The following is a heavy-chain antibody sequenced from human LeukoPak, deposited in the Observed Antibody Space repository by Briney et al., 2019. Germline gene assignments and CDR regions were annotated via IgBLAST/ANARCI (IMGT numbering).Heavy chain of an antibody. CDR1: GYTFTGYY. V-gene: IGHV1-2*04. Sequence: GASVKVSCKASGYTFTGYYMHWVRQAPGQGLEWMGWINPNSGGTNYAQKFQGWVTMTRDTSISTAYMELSRLRSDDTAVYYCARDQSIAAAGTPYYYYGMDVWGQGTTVTVSS. D-gene: IGHD6-13*01. J-gene: IGHJ6*02. CDR3: ARDQSIAAAGTPYYYYGMDV. CDR2: INPNSGGT.